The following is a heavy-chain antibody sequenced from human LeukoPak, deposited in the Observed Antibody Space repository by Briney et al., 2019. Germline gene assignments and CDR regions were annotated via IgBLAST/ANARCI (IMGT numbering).Heavy chain of an antibody. CDR1: GYTFTSYY. CDR3: ARFGVAAATADY. J-gene: IGHJ4*02. D-gene: IGHD6-25*01. V-gene: IGHV1-46*01. Sequence: ASVKVSCKASGYTFTSYYMHWMRQAPGQGPEWMGIINPRGGSTDYSQKFQDRVTMTSDTSTSTVYMELRSLKSEDTAVYFCARFGVAAATADYWGQGTLVTVSS. CDR2: INPRGGST.